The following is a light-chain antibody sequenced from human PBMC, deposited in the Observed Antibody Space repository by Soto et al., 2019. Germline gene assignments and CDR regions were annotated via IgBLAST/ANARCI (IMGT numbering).Light chain of an antibody. CDR2: GAS. V-gene: IGKV3-20*01. Sequence: EIVLTQSPGTLSLSPGERATLSCRASQSVSSSYLAWYQQKPGQAPRLLIYGASSRATGIPDMFSGSGSGNDFTLTISRLETEDAAVYYCQQYGRSPSFGQGTKVEIK. CDR1: QSVSSSY. J-gene: IGKJ1*01. CDR3: QQYGRSPS.